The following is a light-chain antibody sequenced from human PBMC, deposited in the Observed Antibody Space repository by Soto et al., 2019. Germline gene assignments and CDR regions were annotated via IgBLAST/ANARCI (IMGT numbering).Light chain of an antibody. V-gene: IGLV2-8*01. CDR1: SSDLGGYNY. Sequence: QSALTQPPSASGSPGQSVTISCTGTSSDLGGYNYVSWCQQHPGKAPKLMIYEVSKRPSGVPDRFSGSKSGNTASLTVSGLQTEDEADYYCSSNAGSNDLRVFGGGTKLTVL. CDR2: EVS. J-gene: IGLJ3*02. CDR3: SSNAGSNDLRV.